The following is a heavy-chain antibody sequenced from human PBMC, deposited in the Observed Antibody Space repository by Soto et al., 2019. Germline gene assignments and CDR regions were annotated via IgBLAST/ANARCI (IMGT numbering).Heavy chain of an antibody. CDR1: GFSLSTSGVG. V-gene: IGHV2-5*02. CDR2: IYLDDDE. D-gene: IGHD3-22*01. CDR3: ARYFYESSDYSPWDYGMDV. J-gene: IGHJ6*02. Sequence: QITLKESGPTLVKPTQTLTLTCTLSGFSLSTSGVGVGWIRQTPEKALEWLALIYLDDDERYSPSLKSRRTTTKDNAKNQVVLTTTNMDPVDTATYYCARYFYESSDYSPWDYGMDVWGQGTTVTVSS.